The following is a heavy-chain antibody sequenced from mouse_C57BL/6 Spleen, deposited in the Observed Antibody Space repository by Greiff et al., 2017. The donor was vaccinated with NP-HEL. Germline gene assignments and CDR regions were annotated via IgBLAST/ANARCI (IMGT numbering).Heavy chain of an antibody. CDR1: GYTFTDYE. D-gene: IGHD2-3*01. V-gene: IGHV1-15*01. J-gene: IGHJ1*03. CDR2: IDPETGGT. Sequence: VQLQQSGAELVRPGASVTLSCKASGYTFTDYEMHWVKQTPVHGLEWIGAIDPETGGTAYNQKFKGKAILTADKSSSTAYMELRILTSEYSDVYYCTRFPDGSNWYFDVWGTGTTVTVSS. CDR3: TRFPDGSNWYFDV.